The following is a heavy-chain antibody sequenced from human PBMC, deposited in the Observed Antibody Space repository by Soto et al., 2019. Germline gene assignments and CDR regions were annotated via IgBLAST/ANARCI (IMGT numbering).Heavy chain of an antibody. J-gene: IGHJ5*02. D-gene: IGHD3-3*01. V-gene: IGHV4-30-4*01. CDR2: IYYSGST. CDR1: GGSISSRDYY. Sequence: SETLSLTCTVSGGSISSRDYYWSWIRQPPGNGLEWIGYIYYSGSTYYNPSLKSRVTISVDTSKNQFSLKLSSVTAADTAVYYCARDGGYDFWSGFNWFDPWGQGTLVTVSS. CDR3: ARDGGYDFWSGFNWFDP.